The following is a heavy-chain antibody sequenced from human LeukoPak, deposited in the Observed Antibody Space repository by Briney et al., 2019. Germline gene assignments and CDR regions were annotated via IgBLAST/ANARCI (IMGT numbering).Heavy chain of an antibody. CDR1: GYTFTSYG. V-gene: IGHV1-18*01. J-gene: IGHJ5*02. CDR2: ISAYNGNT. Sequence: ASVKVSCKASGYTFTSYGISWVRQAPGQGLEWMGWISAYNGNTNNAHKLQGRVTMTTDTSTSTAYMELRSLRSDDTAVYYCARARSYYGSEDWFDPWGQGTLVTVSS. CDR3: ARARSYYGSEDWFDP. D-gene: IGHD3-10*01.